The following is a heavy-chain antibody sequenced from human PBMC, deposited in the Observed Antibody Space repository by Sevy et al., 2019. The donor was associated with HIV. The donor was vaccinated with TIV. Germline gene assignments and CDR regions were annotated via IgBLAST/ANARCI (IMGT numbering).Heavy chain of an antibody. CDR3: ASRRQYDAFDI. J-gene: IGHJ3*02. CDR1: GFTFSSYW. CDR2: INSDGSST. V-gene: IGHV3-74*01. Sequence: GGSLRLSCAASGFTFSSYWMHWVRQAPGKGLVWVSRINSDGSSTSYADSVKGRFTISRDNAKNTRYLQMNSLRAEDTAVYYCASRRQYDAFDIWGQGTMVTVSS. D-gene: IGHD4-4*01.